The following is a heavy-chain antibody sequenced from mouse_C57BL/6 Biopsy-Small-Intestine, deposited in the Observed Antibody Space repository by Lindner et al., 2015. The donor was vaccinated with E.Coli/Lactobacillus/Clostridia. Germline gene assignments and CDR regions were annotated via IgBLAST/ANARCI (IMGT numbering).Heavy chain of an antibody. CDR2: IYPGSGNT. J-gene: IGHJ1*03. V-gene: IGHV1-66*01. CDR1: GYSFTSYY. D-gene: IGHD1-1*01. Sequence: VQLQESGPELVKPGASVKISCKASGYSFTSYYIHWVKQRPGQGLEWIGWIYPGSGNTKYNEKFKGKATLTADTSSSTAYMQLSSLTSEDSAVYYCARPLFYGSSWYFDVWGTGTTVTVSS. CDR3: ARPLFYGSSWYFDV.